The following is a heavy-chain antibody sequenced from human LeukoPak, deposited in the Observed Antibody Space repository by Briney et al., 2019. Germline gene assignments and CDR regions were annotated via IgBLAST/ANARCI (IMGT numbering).Heavy chain of an antibody. CDR3: ARERPASRDGYNALEH. CDR2: ISINGGST. V-gene: IGHV3-64*01. Sequence: PGGSLSLSCASPGFTFSSYVMPWAGSATGQGLEYVSAISINGGSTHYGNSVKGRFTISRDNSKNTLYLQMGSLRAEDMAVYYCARERPASRDGYNALEHWGQGTLVTVSS. CDR1: GFTFSSYV. J-gene: IGHJ1*01. D-gene: IGHD5-24*01.